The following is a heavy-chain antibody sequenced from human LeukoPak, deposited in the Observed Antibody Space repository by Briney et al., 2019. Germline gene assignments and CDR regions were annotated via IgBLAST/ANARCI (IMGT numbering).Heavy chain of an antibody. D-gene: IGHD7-27*01. CDR2: IKQDGSEK. CDR3: ARSETGAFDI. Sequence: GGSLRLSCAASGFTFSSYRMSWVRQAPGKGLEWVANIKQDGSEKYYVDSVKGRFTISRDNAKNSLYLQMNSLRAEDTAVYYCARSETGAFDIWGQGTMVTVSS. J-gene: IGHJ3*02. V-gene: IGHV3-7*01. CDR1: GFTFSSYR.